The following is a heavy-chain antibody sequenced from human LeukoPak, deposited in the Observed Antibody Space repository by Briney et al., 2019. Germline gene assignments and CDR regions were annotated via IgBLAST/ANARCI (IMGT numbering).Heavy chain of an antibody. D-gene: IGHD3-22*01. J-gene: IGHJ4*02. CDR2: ILYDGSEK. V-gene: IGHV3-30*04. CDR3: AKDSRSMIVHYFDY. Sequence: GGSLRLSCAASGFTFSRHPMHWVRQAPGKGLEWVAVILYDGSEKYYTESVKGRFTISRDNSKNTLYLQMDSLRPEDTAVYYCAKDSRSMIVHYFDYWGQGTLVTVSS. CDR1: GFTFSRHP.